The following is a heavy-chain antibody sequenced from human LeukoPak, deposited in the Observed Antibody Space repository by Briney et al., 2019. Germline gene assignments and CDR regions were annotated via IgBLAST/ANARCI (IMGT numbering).Heavy chain of an antibody. CDR1: GGSFSGYY. V-gene: IGHV4-34*01. CDR3: ARGALNSSSWYGMVV. Sequence: SETLSLTCAVYGGSFSGYYWSWIRQPPGKGLEWIGEINHSGSTNYNPSLKSRVTISVDTSKNQFSLKLSSVTAADTAVYYCARGALNSSSWYGMVVWGQGTTVTVSS. J-gene: IGHJ6*02. CDR2: INHSGST. D-gene: IGHD6-13*01.